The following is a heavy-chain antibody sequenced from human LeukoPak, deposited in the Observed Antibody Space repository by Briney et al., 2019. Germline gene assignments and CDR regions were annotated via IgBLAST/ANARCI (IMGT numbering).Heavy chain of an antibody. CDR1: GFTFSSYV. CDR3: GKANSGNYYDAFDI. V-gene: IGHV3-33*06. J-gene: IGHJ3*02. D-gene: IGHD1-26*01. Sequence: GGSLRLSCAASGFTFSSYVMHWVRQAPGKGLEWVALIWLDGTNTYYADSVKGRFTISRDNSENTLYLQMNSLRAEDTAVYYCGKANSGNYYDAFDIWGQGTMVTVSS. CDR2: IWLDGTNT.